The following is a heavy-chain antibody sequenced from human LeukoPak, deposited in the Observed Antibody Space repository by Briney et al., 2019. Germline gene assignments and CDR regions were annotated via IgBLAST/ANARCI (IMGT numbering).Heavy chain of an antibody. J-gene: IGHJ4*02. V-gene: IGHV3-66*01. D-gene: IGHD6-13*01. Sequence: PTGGSLRLSCAASGFTFSSYSMNWVRQAPGRGLEWVSVIYSGGSTYYADSVKGRFTISRDISKNTLYLQMNSLRAEDTAVYYCARADSSSWYGSFDYWGQGTLVTVSS. CDR3: ARADSSSWYGSFDY. CDR2: IYSGGST. CDR1: GFTFSSYS.